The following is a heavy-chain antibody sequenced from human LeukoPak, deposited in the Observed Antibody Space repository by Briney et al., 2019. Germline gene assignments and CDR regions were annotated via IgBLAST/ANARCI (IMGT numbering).Heavy chain of an antibody. J-gene: IGHJ4*02. CDR3: ARGDYYDSSVDY. Sequence: RPSETLSLTCTVSGGSISSGSYYWSWIRQPAGKGLEWIGRIHTSGSTNYNPSLKSRVTISVDTSKNQFSLKLSSVTAADTAVYYCARGDYYDSSVDYWGQGTLVTVSS. CDR2: IHTSGST. CDR1: GGSISSGSYY. D-gene: IGHD3-22*01. V-gene: IGHV4-61*02.